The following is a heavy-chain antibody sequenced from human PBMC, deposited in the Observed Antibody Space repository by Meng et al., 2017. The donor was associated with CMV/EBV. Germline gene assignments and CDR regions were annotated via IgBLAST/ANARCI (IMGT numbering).Heavy chain of an antibody. CDR1: GGSFSGYY. Sequence: GSLRLSCAVYGGSFSGYYWSWIRQPPGKGLEWIGEINHSGSTNYNPSLKSRVTISVDTSKNQFSLKLSSVTAADTAVYYCARGAYDFWSCKDDYWGQGTLVTVSS. CDR3: ARGAYDFWSCKDDY. CDR2: INHSGST. D-gene: IGHD3-3*01. V-gene: IGHV4-34*01. J-gene: IGHJ4*02.